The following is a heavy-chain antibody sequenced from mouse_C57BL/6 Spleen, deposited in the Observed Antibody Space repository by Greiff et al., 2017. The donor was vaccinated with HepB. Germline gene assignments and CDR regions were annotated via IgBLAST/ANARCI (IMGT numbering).Heavy chain of an antibody. D-gene: IGHD2-4*01. CDR3: ARSYDYDKDYAMDY. CDR1: GYTFTDYY. CDR2: INPNNGGT. J-gene: IGHJ4*01. V-gene: IGHV1-26*01. Sequence: EVQLQQSGPELVKPGASVKISCKASGYTFTDYYMNWVKQSHGKSLEWIGDINPNNGGTSYNQKFKGKATLTVDKSSSTAYMELRSLTSEDSAVYYCARSYDYDKDYAMDYWGQGTSVTVSS.